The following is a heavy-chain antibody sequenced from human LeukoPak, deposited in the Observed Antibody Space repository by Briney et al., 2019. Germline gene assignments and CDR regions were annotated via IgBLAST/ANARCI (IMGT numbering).Heavy chain of an antibody. V-gene: IGHV4-59*01. D-gene: IGHD4-17*01. CDR1: GGSISSYY. Sequence: SETLSLTCTDSGGSISSYYWSWIRQPPGKGLEWIGYIYYSGSTNYNPSLKSRVTISVDTSKNQFSLKLSSVTAADTAVYYCARDPGYGDYGMEYWYFDLWGRGTLVTVSS. CDR3: ARDPGYGDYGMEYWYFDL. J-gene: IGHJ2*01. CDR2: IYYSGST.